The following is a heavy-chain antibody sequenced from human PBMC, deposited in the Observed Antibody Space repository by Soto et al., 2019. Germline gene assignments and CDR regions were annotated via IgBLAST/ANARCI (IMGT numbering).Heavy chain of an antibody. Sequence: QVHLQESGPGLVKPSETLSLTCTVSGGSVSSDTYYWSWIRQPPGKGLEWLGYIYYTGTSNYNPSRKSRVTISLDTSKNQFSLKLSSVTAADTAVYYCAREPNCSGYKCYYYDDMDVWGQGTSVTVSS. V-gene: IGHV4-61*01. CDR1: GGSVSSDTYY. J-gene: IGHJ6*02. CDR3: AREPNCSGYKCYYYDDMDV. D-gene: IGHD2-15*01. CDR2: IYYTGTS.